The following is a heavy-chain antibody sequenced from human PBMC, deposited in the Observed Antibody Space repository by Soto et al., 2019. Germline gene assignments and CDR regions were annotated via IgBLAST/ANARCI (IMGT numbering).Heavy chain of an antibody. V-gene: IGHV4-59*01. J-gene: IGHJ4*02. Sequence: SETLSLTCTVSGGSISSYYWSWIRQPPGKGLEWIGYIYYSGSTNYNPSLKSRVTISVDTSKNQFSLKLSSVTAADTAVYYCAKSPTYYYDSSGYYFFDYWGQGTLVTVSS. CDR3: AKSPTYYYDSSGYYFFDY. D-gene: IGHD3-22*01. CDR2: IYYSGST. CDR1: GGSISSYY.